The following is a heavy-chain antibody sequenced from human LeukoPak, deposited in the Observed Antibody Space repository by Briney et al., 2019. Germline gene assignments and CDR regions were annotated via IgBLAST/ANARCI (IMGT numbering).Heavy chain of an antibody. CDR2: IYYSGST. J-gene: IGHJ4*02. CDR3: ARDIGVGASDY. D-gene: IGHD1-26*01. Sequence: SETLSLTCTVSGGSISSYYWSWIRQPPGKGLEWIGYIYYSGSTNYNPSLKSRVTISVGTSKNQFSLKLSSVTAADTAVYYCARDIGVGASDYWGQGTLVTVSS. CDR1: GGSISSYY. V-gene: IGHV4-59*12.